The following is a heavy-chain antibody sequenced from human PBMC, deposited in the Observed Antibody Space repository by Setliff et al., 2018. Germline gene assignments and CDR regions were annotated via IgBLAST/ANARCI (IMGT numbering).Heavy chain of an antibody. V-gene: IGHV4-59*02. CDR1: GVSVSSHY. CDR2: VYYSGIA. D-gene: IGHD2-15*01. CDR3: ASGGTFRYFDY. J-gene: IGHJ4*02. Sequence: PSETLSLTCNVSGVSVSSHYWDWIRQPPGKGLEWIGYVYYSGIANYSPSLKSRLTISVDTPKNQFSLNLRSVTAADTAVYYCASGGTFRYFDYWGQGTPVTVSS.